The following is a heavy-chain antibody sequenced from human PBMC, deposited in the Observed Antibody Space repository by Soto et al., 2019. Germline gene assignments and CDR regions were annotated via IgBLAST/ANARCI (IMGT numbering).Heavy chain of an antibody. J-gene: IGHJ6*03. Sequence: GGSLRLSCAASGFTFSSYGMHWVRQAPGKGLEWVAVIWYDGSNKYYADSVKGRFTISRDNSKNTLYLQMNSLRAEDTAVYYCARADFGVVIPFSYYYYMDVWGKGTTVTVSS. V-gene: IGHV3-33*01. D-gene: IGHD3-3*01. CDR1: GFTFSSYG. CDR3: ARADFGVVIPFSYYYYMDV. CDR2: IWYDGSNK.